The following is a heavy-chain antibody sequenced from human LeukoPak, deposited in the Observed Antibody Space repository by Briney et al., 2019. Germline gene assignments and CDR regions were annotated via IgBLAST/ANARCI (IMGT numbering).Heavy chain of an antibody. D-gene: IGHD6-13*01. Sequence: GGSLRLSCAASGFTFSSYGMHWVRQAPGKGLEWVAVIPYDGSNKYYADSVKGRFTISRDNSKNTLYLQMNSLRAEDTAVYYCARDEGRWYVYYYYGMDVWGQGTTVTVSS. J-gene: IGHJ6*02. V-gene: IGHV3-30*19. CDR2: IPYDGSNK. CDR3: ARDEGRWYVYYYYGMDV. CDR1: GFTFSSYG.